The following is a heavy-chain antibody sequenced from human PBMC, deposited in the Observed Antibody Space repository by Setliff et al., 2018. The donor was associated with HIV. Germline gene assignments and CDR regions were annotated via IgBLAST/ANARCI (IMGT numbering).Heavy chain of an antibody. J-gene: IGHJ4*02. D-gene: IGHD3-3*01. Sequence: GGSLRLSCEGSGFTFSRAPMSWVRQAPEKGLEWVGRSRNKANSYTTEYAASVKGRFTISRDDSKTIAYLQMNSLTTEDTAVYFCTRDRRGSNSWSGYNGGFDYWGQGTLVTVSS. CDR3: TRDRRGSNSWSGYNGGFDY. CDR2: SRNKANSYTT. CDR1: GFTFSRAP. V-gene: IGHV3-72*01.